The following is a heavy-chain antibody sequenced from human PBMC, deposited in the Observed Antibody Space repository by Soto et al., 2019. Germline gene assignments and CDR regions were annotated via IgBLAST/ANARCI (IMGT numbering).Heavy chain of an antibody. D-gene: IGHD3-22*01. CDR1: GFSPSTTGVG. CDR3: AHRGIPNYFEVAFDY. CDR2: IHWNDDK. Sequence: QITLKESGPTLVKPTQTLTLTCSFSGFSPSTTGVGVAWIRQAPGEALEWLALIHWNDDKRYSPSLKNRLTITKDTSKNQVVLTVTNVDPVDTATYYCAHRGIPNYFEVAFDYWGQGALVTVSS. V-gene: IGHV2-5*01. J-gene: IGHJ4*02.